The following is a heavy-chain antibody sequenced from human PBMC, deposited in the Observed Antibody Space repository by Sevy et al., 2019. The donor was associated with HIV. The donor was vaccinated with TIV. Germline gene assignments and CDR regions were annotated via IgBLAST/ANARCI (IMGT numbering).Heavy chain of an antibody. D-gene: IGHD1-26*01. CDR2: ISYSGRT. CDR1: GGSISSLNYY. CDR3: ARANAYLTSDAFDL. V-gene: IGHV4-31*03. Sequence: SLTCTISGGSISSLNYYWTWIRQHPGKGLEWIGYISYSGRTNYNPSLKSRLTISLDTSKNQFSLRLSSVTAADTALFYCARANAYLTSDAFDLWGQGTMVTVSS. J-gene: IGHJ3*01.